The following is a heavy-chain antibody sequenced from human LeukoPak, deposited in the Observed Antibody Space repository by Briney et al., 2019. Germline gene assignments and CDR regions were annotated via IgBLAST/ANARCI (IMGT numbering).Heavy chain of an antibody. V-gene: IGHV1-46*01. Sequence: ASVKVSCKASGYSFTSYYMHWVRQAPGQGLEWMGIINPSGGSTSYAQKFQGRVTMTRDMSTSTVYMELSSLRSEDTAVYYCARGDYSSGYYYVFAFDIWGQGTMVTVSS. D-gene: IGHD3-22*01. CDR1: GYSFTSYY. CDR2: INPSGGST. J-gene: IGHJ3*02. CDR3: ARGDYSSGYYYVFAFDI.